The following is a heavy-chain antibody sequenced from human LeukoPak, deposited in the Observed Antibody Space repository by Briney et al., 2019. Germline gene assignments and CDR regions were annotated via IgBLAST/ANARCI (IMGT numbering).Heavy chain of an antibody. V-gene: IGHV1-2*02. CDR3: ARVIVPAVDWFDP. Sequence: APVKVSCKASGYTFTGYYMHWVRQAPGQGLEWMGWINPNSGGTNYAQKFQGRVTMTRDTSISTAYMELSRLRSDDTAVYYCARVIVPAVDWFDPWGQGTLVTVSS. J-gene: IGHJ5*02. CDR2: INPNSGGT. D-gene: IGHD2-2*01. CDR1: GYTFTGYY.